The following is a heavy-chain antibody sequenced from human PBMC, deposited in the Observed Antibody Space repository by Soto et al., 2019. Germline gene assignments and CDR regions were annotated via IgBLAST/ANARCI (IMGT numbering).Heavy chain of an antibody. J-gene: IGHJ5*02. D-gene: IGHD5-12*01. V-gene: IGHV4-30-4*01. CDR3: ARVQDIVATRDTNWFDP. Sequence: SETLSLTCTVSGGSISSGDYYWSWIRQPPGKGLEWIGYIYYSGSTYYNPSLKSRVTISVDTSKNQFSLKLSSVTAADTAVYYCARVQDIVATRDTNWFDPWGQGTLVTVS. CDR1: GGSISSGDYY. CDR2: IYYSGST.